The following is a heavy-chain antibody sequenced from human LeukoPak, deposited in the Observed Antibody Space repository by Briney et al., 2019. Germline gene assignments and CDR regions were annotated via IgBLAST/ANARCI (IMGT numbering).Heavy chain of an antibody. CDR3: AREGGFSSGYLNNWFDP. V-gene: IGHV4-59*01. D-gene: IGHD3-22*01. Sequence: SQTLSLTCTVSGGSISSYYWSLIRQPPGKGLEWIGYIYYSGSTNYNPSLKSRVTISVDTSKNQFSLKLSSVTAADTAVYYCAREGGFSSGYLNNWFDPWGQGTLVTVSS. CDR2: IYYSGST. J-gene: IGHJ5*02. CDR1: GGSISSYY.